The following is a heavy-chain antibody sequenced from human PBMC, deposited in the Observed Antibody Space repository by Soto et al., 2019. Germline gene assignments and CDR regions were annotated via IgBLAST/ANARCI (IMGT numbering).Heavy chain of an antibody. CDR1: GGPISGGDYY. CDR2: IVYSGSM. D-gene: IGHD2-2*01. Sequence: SETLSLACTVSGGPISGGDYYWSWILQPAGRGLEWIGYIVYSGSMYYNPSLKSRVTVSLDSSKNQFSLKLSSVTAADTAVYYCVRESCTSASCPWGWFDPWGQGTLVTVSS. CDR3: VRESCTSASCPWGWFDP. V-gene: IGHV4-30-4*01. J-gene: IGHJ5*02.